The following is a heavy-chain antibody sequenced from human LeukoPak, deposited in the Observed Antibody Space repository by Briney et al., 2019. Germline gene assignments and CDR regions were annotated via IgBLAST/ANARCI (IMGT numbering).Heavy chain of an antibody. CDR3: ARVFTRDYGLTYRDY. J-gene: IGHJ4*02. D-gene: IGHD4-17*01. CDR1: GGSISSYY. Sequence: PSETLSLTCTVSGGSISSYYWSWIRRPAGKGLEWIGRIYTSGSTNYNPSLKSRVTMSVDTSKNQLSLKLSSVTAADTAVYYCARVFTRDYGLTYRDYWGQGTLVTVSS. CDR2: IYTSGST. V-gene: IGHV4-4*07.